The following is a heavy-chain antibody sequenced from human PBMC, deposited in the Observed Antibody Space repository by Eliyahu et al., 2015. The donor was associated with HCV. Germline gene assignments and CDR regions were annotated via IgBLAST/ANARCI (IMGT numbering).Heavy chain of an antibody. Sequence: QVQLVESGGGVVQPGRSLRLSCVASGFSFRXYAMHWVRQAPGKGLEWVAVISYDESNKFYADSVKGLFTISRDNSKNTLDLQMNSLRAEDTAVYYCARSGGYDYGDQTFDHWGQGTLVTVSS. J-gene: IGHJ4*02. D-gene: IGHD4-17*01. CDR1: GFSFRXYA. V-gene: IGHV3-30-3*01. CDR3: ARSGGYDYGDQTFDH. CDR2: ISYDESNK.